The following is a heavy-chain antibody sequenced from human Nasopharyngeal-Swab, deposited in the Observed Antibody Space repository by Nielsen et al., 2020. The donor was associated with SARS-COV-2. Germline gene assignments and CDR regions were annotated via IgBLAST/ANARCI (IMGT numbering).Heavy chain of an antibody. CDR3: ATLSSSWYEYYFDY. J-gene: IGHJ4*02. V-gene: IGHV4-39*01. CDR1: GGSISSSTYY. D-gene: IGHD6-13*01. Sequence: SETLSLTCTVSGGSISSSTYYWAWIRQPPGKGLEWIGSIYYGGSTYYNPSLKSRVTISVDTSKNQFSLKLSSVTAADTAVYYCATLSSSWYEYYFDYWAREPWSPSPQ. CDR2: IYYGGST.